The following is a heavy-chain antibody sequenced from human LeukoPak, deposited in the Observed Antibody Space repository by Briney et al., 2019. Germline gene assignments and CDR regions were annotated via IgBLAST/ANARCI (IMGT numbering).Heavy chain of an antibody. CDR2: IYYTGST. Sequence: SETLSLTCTVSGGSISISSYYLGWIRQPPGKGLEWIGSIYYTGSTYYNPSLKSRVTISVDTSKNQFSLKLSSVTAADTAVYYCARRLASYSGYDGTYFDYWGQGTLVTVSS. CDR1: GGSISISSYY. D-gene: IGHD5-12*01. CDR3: ARRLASYSGYDGTYFDY. V-gene: IGHV4-39*01. J-gene: IGHJ4*02.